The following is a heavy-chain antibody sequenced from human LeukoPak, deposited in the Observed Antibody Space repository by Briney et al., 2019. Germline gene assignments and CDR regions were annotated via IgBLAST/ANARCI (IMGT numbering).Heavy chain of an antibody. Sequence: AASVKVSCKASGGTFSSYAISWVRQAPGQGLEWMGRIIPIFGTANYAQKFQGRVTITTDESTSTAYMELSSLRSEDTAVYYCAREKGDYDAFDIWGQGTMVTVSS. J-gene: IGHJ3*02. V-gene: IGHV1-69*05. CDR2: IIPIFGTA. CDR1: GGTFSSYA. CDR3: AREKGDYDAFDI. D-gene: IGHD3-16*01.